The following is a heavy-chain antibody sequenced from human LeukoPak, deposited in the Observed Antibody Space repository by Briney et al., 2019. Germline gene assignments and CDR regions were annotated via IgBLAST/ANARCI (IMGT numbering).Heavy chain of an antibody. Sequence: GRSLRLSCAASGFTLSSYAMHWVRQAPGKGLEWVAVISYDGSNKYYADSVKGRFTISRDNSKNTLYLQMNSLRAEDTAVYYCARDHTRIAVAGTYYYGMDVWGQGTTVTVSS. D-gene: IGHD6-19*01. CDR3: ARDHTRIAVAGTYYYGMDV. CDR1: GFTLSSYA. V-gene: IGHV3-30-3*01. J-gene: IGHJ6*02. CDR2: ISYDGSNK.